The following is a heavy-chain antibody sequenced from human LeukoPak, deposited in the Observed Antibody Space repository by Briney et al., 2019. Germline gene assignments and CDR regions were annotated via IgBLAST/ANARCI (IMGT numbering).Heavy chain of an antibody. D-gene: IGHD5-24*01. CDR3: ARDKVATITRYYYGMDV. V-gene: IGHV3-30*03. Sequence: PGGSLRLSCAASGFTFSSYGMHWVRQAPGKGLEWVAVISYDGSNKYYADSVKGRFTISRDNSKNTLYLQMNSLRAEDTAVYYCARDKVATITRYYYGMDVWGQGTTVTVSS. CDR2: ISYDGSNK. J-gene: IGHJ6*02. CDR1: GFTFSSYG.